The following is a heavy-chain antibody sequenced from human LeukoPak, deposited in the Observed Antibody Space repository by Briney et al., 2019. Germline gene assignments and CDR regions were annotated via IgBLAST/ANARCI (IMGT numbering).Heavy chain of an antibody. Sequence: ASVKVSCKASGYTFTVYYMHWVRQAPGQGLEWMGWINPNSGGTNYAQKFQGRVTMTRDTSIITAYMELNRLTSDDTAVYYCARDGGELTTFSYWGQGTLVTVSS. D-gene: IGHD4/OR15-4a*01. J-gene: IGHJ4*02. CDR1: GYTFTVYY. V-gene: IGHV1-2*02. CDR3: ARDGGELTTFSY. CDR2: INPNSGGT.